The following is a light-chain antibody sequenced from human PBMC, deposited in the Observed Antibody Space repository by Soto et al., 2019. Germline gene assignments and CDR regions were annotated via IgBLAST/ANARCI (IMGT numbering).Light chain of an antibody. CDR2: AAS. CDR3: QQSYSTPFT. CDR1: QSISSY. V-gene: IGKV1-39*01. J-gene: IGKJ3*01. Sequence: DIQMTQSPSSLSASVGDRVTITCRASQSISSYLNWYQQKPGKAPKRLIYAASSLPSGVPSRFSGSGSGTDFTLTISSLQPEDFATYYCQQSYSTPFTFGHGTKVDIK.